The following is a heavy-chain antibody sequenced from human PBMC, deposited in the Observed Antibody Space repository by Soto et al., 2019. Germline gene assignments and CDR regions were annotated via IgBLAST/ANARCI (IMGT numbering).Heavy chain of an antibody. D-gene: IGHD1-26*01. CDR2: ISYDGRVK. J-gene: IGHJ4*02. Sequence: QVQLVESGGGVVQPGRSLSLSCAASGFTFSDYPMHWVRQAPGKGLEWVACISYDGRVKYYVDSVKGRFTISRDDSKNTLYLQMNSLRVDDTAVYYCARDFIVGAPDYFDYWGQGTLVTVSS. V-gene: IGHV3-30*04. CDR3: ARDFIVGAPDYFDY. CDR1: GFTFSDYP.